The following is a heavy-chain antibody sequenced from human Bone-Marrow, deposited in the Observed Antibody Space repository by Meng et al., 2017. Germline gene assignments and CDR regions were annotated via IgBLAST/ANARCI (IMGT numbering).Heavy chain of an antibody. CDR1: GFTFSNYE. CDR2: IDSSGTRI. J-gene: IGHJ4*02. V-gene: IGHV3-48*03. Sequence: GESLKISCAASGFTFSNYEMNWVRQAPGKGLEWVSYIDSSGTRIFDADSVKGRFTISRDNAENSLYLQMNSLRAEDTAVYYCARERDYDILTGYYNTEFDYWGQGTLVTVSS. D-gene: IGHD3-9*01. CDR3: ARERDYDILTGYYNTEFDY.